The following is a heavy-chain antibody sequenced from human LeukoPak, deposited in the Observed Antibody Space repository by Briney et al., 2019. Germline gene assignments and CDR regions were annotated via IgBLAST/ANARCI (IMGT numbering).Heavy chain of an antibody. J-gene: IGHJ4*02. Sequence: SGPTLVNPTETLTLTCTFSGLSLSTSGEGVGWIRQPPGKALEWLALIYWDADQRYSPSLKSRLTITKDTTKNQVVLTMTNMDPVDTATYYCAHLSSSWPFDYWGQGTLVTVSS. CDR3: AHLSSSWPFDY. V-gene: IGHV2-5*02. D-gene: IGHD6-13*01. CDR2: IYWDADQ. CDR1: GLSLSTSGEG.